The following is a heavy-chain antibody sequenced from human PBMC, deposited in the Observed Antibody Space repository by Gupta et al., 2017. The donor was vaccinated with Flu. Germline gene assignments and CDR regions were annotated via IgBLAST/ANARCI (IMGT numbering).Heavy chain of an antibody. V-gene: IGHV3-7*01. J-gene: IGHJ4*02. CDR3: ATLTRGPWSLDY. D-gene: IGHD3-3*01. CDR2: MKGDGSEI. Sequence: VRQAPGKGLEWLANMKGDGSEIYEMGSVKGRFTISRDNSKNSLFLQMNSLRVEDTAVYFCATLTRGPWSLDYWGQGALVTVSS.